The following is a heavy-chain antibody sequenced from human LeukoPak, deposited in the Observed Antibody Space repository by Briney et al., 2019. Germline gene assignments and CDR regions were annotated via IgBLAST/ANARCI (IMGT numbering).Heavy chain of an antibody. J-gene: IGHJ3*02. V-gene: IGHV3-7*01. D-gene: IGHD5-18*01. CDR2: IKQDGSEK. Sequence: GGSLRLSCAASGFTFSSYWMSWVRQAPGKGLEWVANIKQDGSEKYYVDSVKGRFTISRDNAKNSLYLQMNSLRAEDTAVYYCARDSGYGPYAFDIWGQGTMVTVSS. CDR3: ARDSGYGPYAFDI. CDR1: GFTFSSYW.